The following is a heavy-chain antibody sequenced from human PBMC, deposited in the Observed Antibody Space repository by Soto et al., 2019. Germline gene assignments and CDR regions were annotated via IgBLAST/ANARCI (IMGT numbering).Heavy chain of an antibody. V-gene: IGHV4-34*01. J-gene: IGHJ6*02. CDR2: INHSGST. D-gene: IGHD6-19*01. Sequence: SETLSLTCAVYGGSFSGYYWSWIRQPPGKGLEWIGEINHSGSTNYNPSLKSRVTISVDTSKNQFSLKLSSVTAADTAVYYCARVLAVAGTIDYYYYYGMDVWGQGTTVTVSS. CDR1: GGSFSGYY. CDR3: ARVLAVAGTIDYYYYYGMDV.